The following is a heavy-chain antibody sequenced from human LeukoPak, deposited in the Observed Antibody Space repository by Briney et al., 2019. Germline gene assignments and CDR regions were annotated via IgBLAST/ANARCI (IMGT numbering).Heavy chain of an antibody. V-gene: IGHV4-39*07. Sequence: SETLSLTCTVSGGSISSSSYYWGWIRQPPGKGLEWIGSIDYSGSTYYNPSLKSRVTISVDTSKNQFSLKLSSVTAADTAVYYCARDVAAAGTGSDYFDYWGQGTLVTVSS. D-gene: IGHD6-13*01. CDR1: GGSISSSSYY. J-gene: IGHJ4*02. CDR3: ARDVAAAGTGSDYFDY. CDR2: IDYSGST.